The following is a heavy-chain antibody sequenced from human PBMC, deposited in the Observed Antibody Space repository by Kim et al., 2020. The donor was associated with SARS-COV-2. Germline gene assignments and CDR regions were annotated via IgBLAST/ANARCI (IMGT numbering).Heavy chain of an antibody. CDR2: INPNSGGT. CDR1: GYTFTGYY. D-gene: IGHD2-15*01. CDR3: AREGKYCSCGSCYLDY. Sequence: ASVKVSCKASGYTFTGYYMHWVRQAPGQGLEWMGWINPNSGGTNYAQKFQGRVTMTRDTSISTAYMELSRLRSDDTAVYYCAREGKYCSCGSCYLDYWGQGTLVTVSS. J-gene: IGHJ4*02. V-gene: IGHV1-2*02.